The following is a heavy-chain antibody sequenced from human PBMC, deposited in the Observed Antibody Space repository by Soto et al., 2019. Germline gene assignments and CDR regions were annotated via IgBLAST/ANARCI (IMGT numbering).Heavy chain of an antibody. J-gene: IGHJ6*02. D-gene: IGHD6-13*01. Sequence: GXSVKDSCKASGGSFSSYAISWVRQAPGQGLEWMGGIIPIVGTGNYAQNFQGRVTITADESTSTAYMELSSLRSEDTAMYYCARDLRAAGRPGMDVWGQGTTVTVSS. V-gene: IGHV1-69*01. CDR2: IIPIVGTG. CDR1: GGSFSSYA. CDR3: ARDLRAAGRPGMDV.